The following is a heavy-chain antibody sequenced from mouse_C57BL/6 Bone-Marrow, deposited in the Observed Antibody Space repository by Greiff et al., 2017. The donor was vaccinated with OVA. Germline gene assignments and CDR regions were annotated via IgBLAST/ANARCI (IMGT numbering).Heavy chain of an antibody. Sequence: EVKLMESGGGLVKPGGSLKLSCAASGFTFSDYGMHWVRQAPEKGLEWVAYISSGSSTIYYADTVKGRFTISRDNAKNTLFLQMTSLRSEDTAMYYCASGGSYYFDYWGQGTTLTVSS. V-gene: IGHV5-17*01. CDR2: ISSGSSTI. CDR3: ASGGSYYFDY. J-gene: IGHJ2*01. CDR1: GFTFSDYG.